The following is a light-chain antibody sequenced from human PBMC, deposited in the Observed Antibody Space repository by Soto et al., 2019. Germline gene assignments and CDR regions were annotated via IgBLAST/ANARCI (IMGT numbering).Light chain of an antibody. V-gene: IGKV1-39*01. J-gene: IGKJ1*01. Sequence: DNQMTQSPSSLSASVGDRVTITCRASQTISSYLNWYQQKPGKAPKLLIYAASSLQSGVPSRFSDSGSGTDFTLTSSGLQPEDFSTYYYQQTYGTPPRTFGQGNKVEIK. CDR1: QTISSY. CDR2: AAS. CDR3: QQTYGTPPRT.